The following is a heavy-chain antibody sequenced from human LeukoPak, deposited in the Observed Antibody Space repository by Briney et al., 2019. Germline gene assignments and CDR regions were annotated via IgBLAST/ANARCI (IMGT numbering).Heavy chain of an antibody. J-gene: IGHJ4*02. CDR2: ISYSGYT. CDR1: GGSIRSFY. CDR3: ARGRNDNGGMFFDS. D-gene: IGHD4-23*01. V-gene: IGHV4-59*01. Sequence: SETLSLTCTVSGGSIRSFYWSWIRQAPGRGLEWIGFISYSGYTSYSPSLKSRVAISVDTSRSQFSLRLSSMTAADTAIYYCARGRNDNGGMFFDSWAQGTLVNVSS.